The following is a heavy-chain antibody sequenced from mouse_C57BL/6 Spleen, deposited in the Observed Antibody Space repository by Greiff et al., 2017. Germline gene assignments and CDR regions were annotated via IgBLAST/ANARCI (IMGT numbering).Heavy chain of an antibody. J-gene: IGHJ4*01. CDR1: GFNIKDYY. D-gene: IGHD2-4*01. CDR2: IDPEDGET. V-gene: IGHV14-2*01. Sequence: VHVQQSGAELVKPGASVKLSCTASGFNIKDYYMHWVKQRTEQGLEWIGRIDPEDGETKYAPKFQGKATITSDTSSNTAYLQHSSLTSEDTAVYYWARLPIDDDYSYYYAMDYWGQGTSVTVSS. CDR3: ARLPIDDDYSYYYAMDY.